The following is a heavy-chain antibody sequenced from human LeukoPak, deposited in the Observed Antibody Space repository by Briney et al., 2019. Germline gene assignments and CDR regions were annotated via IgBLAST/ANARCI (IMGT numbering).Heavy chain of an antibody. D-gene: IGHD2-2*03. CDR1: GYTLTELS. CDR3: ATVGIVVVPAAKGYYFDY. J-gene: IGHJ4*02. Sequence: ASVKVSCKVSGYTLTELSMHWVRQAPGKGLEWMGGFDPEDGETIYAQKFQGRVTITADTSTDTAYMELSSLRSEDTAVYYCATVGIVVVPAAKGYYFDYWGQGTLVTVSS. V-gene: IGHV1-24*01. CDR2: FDPEDGET.